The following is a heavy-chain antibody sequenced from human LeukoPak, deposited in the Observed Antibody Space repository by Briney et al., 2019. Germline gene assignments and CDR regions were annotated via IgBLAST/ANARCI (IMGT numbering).Heavy chain of an antibody. CDR3: ARQSASSGSYWGGFDY. CDR1: GGSFSGYY. Sequence: SETLSLTCAVYGGSFSGYYWSWIRQPPGKGLEWIGEINHSGSTNYNPSLKSRVTISVDTSKNQFSLKLSSVTAADTAVYYCARQSASSGSYWGGFDYWGQGTLVTVSS. D-gene: IGHD1-26*01. CDR2: INHSGST. V-gene: IGHV4-34*01. J-gene: IGHJ4*02.